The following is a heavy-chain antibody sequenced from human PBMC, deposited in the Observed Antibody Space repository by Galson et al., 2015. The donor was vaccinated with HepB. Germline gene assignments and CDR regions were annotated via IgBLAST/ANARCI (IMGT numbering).Heavy chain of an antibody. CDR3: ARYLGYCSSTSCARGGGWFDP. J-gene: IGHJ5*02. Sequence: SLRLSCAASGFTFSSYAMHWVRQAPGKGLEWVSVIYSGGSTYYADSVKGRFTISRDNSKNTLYLQMNSLRAEDTAVYYCARYLGYCSSTSCARGGGWFDPWGQGTLVTVSS. CDR2: IYSGGST. D-gene: IGHD2-2*01. CDR1: GFTFSSYA. V-gene: IGHV3-53*01.